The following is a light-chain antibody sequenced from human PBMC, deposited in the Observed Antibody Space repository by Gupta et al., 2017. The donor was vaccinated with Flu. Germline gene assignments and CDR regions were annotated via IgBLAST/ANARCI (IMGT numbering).Light chain of an antibody. CDR2: END. J-gene: IGLJ3*02. Sequence: HSVLVQPPSVSAAPGQYVSIPCSGSNLNVGRQSVSWYQHLPGAAPKLLIYENDKRPSGIPDRFSGSKSGTSATLDITGLQTGDEADYYCAAWDGSLTAGAFGGGTKLTVL. CDR3: AAWDGSLTAGA. CDR1: NLNVGRQS. V-gene: IGLV1-51*02.